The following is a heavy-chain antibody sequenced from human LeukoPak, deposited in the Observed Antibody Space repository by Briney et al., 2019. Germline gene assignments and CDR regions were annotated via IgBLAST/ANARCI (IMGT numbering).Heavy chain of an antibody. CDR3: AREYGDYYDSSGYYPPYYYYYYMDV. CDR2: IYTSGST. J-gene: IGHJ6*03. CDR1: GGSISSGSYY. V-gene: IGHV4-61*02. Sequence: PSQTLSLTCTVSGGSISSGSYYWSWIRQPAGKGLEWIGRIYTSGSTNYNPSLKSRATISVDTSKNQFSLKLSSVTAADTAVYYCAREYGDYYDSSGYYPPYYYYYYMDVWGKGTTVTISS. D-gene: IGHD3-22*01.